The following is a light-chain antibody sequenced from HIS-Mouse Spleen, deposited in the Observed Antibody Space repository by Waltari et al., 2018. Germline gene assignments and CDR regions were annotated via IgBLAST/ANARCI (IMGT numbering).Light chain of an antibody. Sequence: QSALTQPASVSGSPGQSTPLPCTGTSLYVGSYYLVSWYQQNPGKAPKLMIYEGSKRPSGVSNRFSGSKSGNTASLTISGLQAEDEADYYCCSYAGSSTFVFGTGTKVTVL. V-gene: IGLV2-23*03. J-gene: IGLJ1*01. CDR2: EGS. CDR1: SLYVGSYYL. CDR3: CSYAGSSTFV.